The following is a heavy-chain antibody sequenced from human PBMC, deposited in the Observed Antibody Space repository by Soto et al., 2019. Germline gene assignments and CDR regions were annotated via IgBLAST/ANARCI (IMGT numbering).Heavy chain of an antibody. V-gene: IGHV4-30-4*01. CDR1: GGSISTNDYY. Sequence: QMQLQESGPGLVKPSQTLSLTCTVSGGSISTNDYYWSWIRQPPGKGLEWIGYIYYSVSTYYNPSLKSRVTISGDASKNQVSLKLTSVTAADTAVYYCVSAVRFDAFDIWGQGTMVTVSS. CDR3: VSAVRFDAFDI. CDR2: IYYSVST. J-gene: IGHJ3*02. D-gene: IGHD6-6*01.